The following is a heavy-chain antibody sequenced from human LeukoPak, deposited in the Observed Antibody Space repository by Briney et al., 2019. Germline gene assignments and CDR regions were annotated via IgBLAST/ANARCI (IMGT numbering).Heavy chain of an antibody. CDR2: IYYSEIT. CDR3: ARTVLAVAGTELGWFDP. CDR1: GDSISSSGNF. D-gene: IGHD6-19*01. Sequence: SGTLSLACTVTGDSISSSGNFWAWIRQPPGKGLEWIGNIYYSEITYSNPSLKSRLTISVDTSKNQFSLSLSSVTAADTAVYYCARTVLAVAGTELGWFDPWGPGTLVTVSS. V-gene: IGHV4-39*07. J-gene: IGHJ5*02.